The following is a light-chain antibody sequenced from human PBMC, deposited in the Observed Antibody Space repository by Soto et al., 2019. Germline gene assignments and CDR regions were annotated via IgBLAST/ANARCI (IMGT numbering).Light chain of an antibody. Sequence: EIVLTQSPGTLSLSPGERATLSCRASQSVSSSYLAWYQQKPGQAPRLLIYGASSRATGIPDRFSGSGSGTDFTLTISRLEPDDFAVYYCQQYGSSPVDFGQGTKLEIK. CDR1: QSVSSSY. CDR2: GAS. J-gene: IGKJ2*01. V-gene: IGKV3-20*01. CDR3: QQYGSSPVD.